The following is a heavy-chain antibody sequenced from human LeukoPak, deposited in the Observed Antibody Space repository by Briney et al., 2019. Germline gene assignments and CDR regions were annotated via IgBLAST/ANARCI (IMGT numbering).Heavy chain of an antibody. V-gene: IGHV3-30-3*01. D-gene: IGHD1-26*01. J-gene: IGHJ4*02. CDR2: ISYDGSNK. CDR1: GFTFSSYA. CDR3: AREWELGDY. Sequence: PGRSLRLSCAASGFTFSSYAMHWVRQAPGKGLEWVAVISYDGSNKYYADSVKGRFTISRDNSKNTLYLQMNSLRAEDTAVYYCAREWELGDYWGQGTLLTVSS.